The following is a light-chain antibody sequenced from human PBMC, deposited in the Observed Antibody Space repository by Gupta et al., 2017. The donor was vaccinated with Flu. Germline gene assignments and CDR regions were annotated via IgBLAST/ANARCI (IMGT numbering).Light chain of an antibody. V-gene: IGKV1-9*01. J-gene: IGKJ2*01. CDR1: QGISSY. Sequence: PSFLSASVGDRVTITCRASQGISSYLGWYQQKPGKAPKLLIYAASNLQSGVPSRFSGSGSGRKFTLTIRSLQPEDFATYCCQQVNSYPYTFGQGTKMEIK. CDR3: QQVNSYPYT. CDR2: AAS.